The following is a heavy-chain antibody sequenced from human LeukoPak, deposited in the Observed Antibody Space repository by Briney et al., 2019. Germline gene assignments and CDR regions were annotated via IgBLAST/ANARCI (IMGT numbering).Heavy chain of an antibody. J-gene: IGHJ4*02. CDR2: INHSGST. V-gene: IGHV4-34*01. CDR3: ARRGRWDYFDY. D-gene: IGHD3-16*01. Sequence: GSLRLSCAASGFTVSSNYMSWVRQAPGKGLEWIGEINHSGSTNYNPSLKSRVTISVDTSKNQFSLKLSSVTAADTAVYYCARRGRWDYFDYWGQGTLVTVSS. CDR1: GFTVSSNY.